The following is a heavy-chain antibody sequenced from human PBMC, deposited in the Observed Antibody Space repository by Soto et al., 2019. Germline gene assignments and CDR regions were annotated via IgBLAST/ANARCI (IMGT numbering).Heavy chain of an antibody. CDR3: VKGRQQLVRYGMDV. D-gene: IGHD6-13*01. CDR1: GFTFSSYA. Sequence: GGSLRLSCSASGFTFSSYAMHWVRQAPGKGLEYVSAISSNGGSTYYADSAKGRFTISRDNSKNTLYLQMSSLRAEDTAVYYCVKGRQQLVRYGMDVWGQGTTVTVSS. V-gene: IGHV3-64D*08. J-gene: IGHJ6*02. CDR2: ISSNGGST.